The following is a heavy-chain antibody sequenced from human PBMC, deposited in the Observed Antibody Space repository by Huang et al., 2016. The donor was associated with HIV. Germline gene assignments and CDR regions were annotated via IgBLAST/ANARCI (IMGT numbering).Heavy chain of an antibody. CDR2: IKKDGSEK. D-gene: IGHD2-8*01. V-gene: IGHV3-7*01. CDR1: TVTFSAYG. CDR3: ATKADAMDV. J-gene: IGHJ6*02. Sequence: LVESGGGLVRPGGSLRLSCAGSTVTFSAYGLTWVCQYPGQGLEWGASIKKDGSEKHYVDAVEGRFNITRDNGKKLLFLEMRSLGVDDTAVYFCATKADAMDVWGQGTTVIVSS.